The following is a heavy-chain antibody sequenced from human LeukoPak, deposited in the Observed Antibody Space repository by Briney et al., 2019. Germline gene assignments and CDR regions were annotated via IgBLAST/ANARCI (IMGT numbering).Heavy chain of an antibody. D-gene: IGHD3-22*01. V-gene: IGHV1-69*04. J-gene: IGHJ3*02. Sequence: GASVKVSCKASGGTFSSYAISWVRQAPGQGLEWMGRIIPILGIANYAQKFQGRVTITADKSTSTAYMELSSLGSEDTAVYYCASYDSSGYYNGAFDIWGQGTMVTVSS. CDR3: ASYDSSGYYNGAFDI. CDR1: GGTFSSYA. CDR2: IIPILGIA.